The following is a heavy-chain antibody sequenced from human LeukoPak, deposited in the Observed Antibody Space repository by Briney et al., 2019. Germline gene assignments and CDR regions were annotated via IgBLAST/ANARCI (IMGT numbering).Heavy chain of an antibody. CDR1: GGSISSGGYY. J-gene: IGHJ4*02. Sequence: PSETLSLTCTVSGGSISSGGYYWGWIRQPPGEGLEWIGYIYYSGSTYYHASLKSRVTISLDTSKNQFSLKLSSVTAADTAVYYCAKVTTVTTSFHFDYWGQGTLVTVSS. V-gene: IGHV4-30-4*01. CDR3: AKVTTVTTSFHFDY. D-gene: IGHD4-17*01. CDR2: IYYSGST.